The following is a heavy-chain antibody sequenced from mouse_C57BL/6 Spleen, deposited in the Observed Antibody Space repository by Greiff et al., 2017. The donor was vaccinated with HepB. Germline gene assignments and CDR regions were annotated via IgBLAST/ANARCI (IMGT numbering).Heavy chain of an antibody. Sequence: VQLQQPGAELVKPGASVKMSCKASGYTFTSYWITWVKQRPGQGLEWIGDIYPGSGSTNYNEKFKSKATLTVDTSSSTAYMQLSSLTSEDSAVYYCARDDYDVWYFDVWGTGTTVTVSS. CDR3: ARDDYDVWYFDV. V-gene: IGHV1-55*01. CDR2: IYPGSGST. D-gene: IGHD2-4*01. J-gene: IGHJ1*03. CDR1: GYTFTSYW.